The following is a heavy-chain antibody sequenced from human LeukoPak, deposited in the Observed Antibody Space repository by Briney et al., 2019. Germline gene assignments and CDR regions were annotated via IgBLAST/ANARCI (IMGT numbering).Heavy chain of an antibody. CDR3: ARVWSARSMTTASFDP. Sequence: SVKVSCTASGGTFSSYAISWARQAPGQGLEWMGGIIPIFGTANYAQKFQGRVTITADESTSTAYMELSSLRSEDTAVYYCARVWSARSMTTASFDPWGQGTLVTVSS. J-gene: IGHJ5*02. CDR2: IIPIFGTA. D-gene: IGHD4-17*01. CDR1: GGTFSSYA. V-gene: IGHV1-69*13.